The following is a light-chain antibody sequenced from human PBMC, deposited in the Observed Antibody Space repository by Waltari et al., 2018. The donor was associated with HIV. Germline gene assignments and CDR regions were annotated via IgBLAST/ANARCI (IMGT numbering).Light chain of an antibody. CDR1: TSAVGGYAY. CDR3: SSYTSSSTLRV. CDR2: DVS. V-gene: IGLV2-14*03. J-gene: IGLJ1*01. Sequence: QSALTQPASVSGSPGQSITIPCTGTTSAVGGYAYVYMYQQHPGKAPKLMIYDVSNRPSGVSNRFSGSKSGNTASLTISGLQAEDEADYYCSSYTSSSTLRVFGTGTKVTVL.